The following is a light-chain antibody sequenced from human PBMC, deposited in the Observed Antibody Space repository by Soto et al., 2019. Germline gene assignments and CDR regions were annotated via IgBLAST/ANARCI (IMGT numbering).Light chain of an antibody. CDR1: SSDVGGYNY. CDR3: SSYTSSCRV. J-gene: IGLJ3*02. V-gene: IGLV2-14*01. Sequence: QAVLTQPASVSGSPGQSITISCTGTSSDVGGYNYVSWYQQHPGKAPKLMIYEVSNRPSGVSNRFSGSKSGNTASLTISGLQAEDEADYYCSSYTSSCRVFGGGTKLTVL. CDR2: EVS.